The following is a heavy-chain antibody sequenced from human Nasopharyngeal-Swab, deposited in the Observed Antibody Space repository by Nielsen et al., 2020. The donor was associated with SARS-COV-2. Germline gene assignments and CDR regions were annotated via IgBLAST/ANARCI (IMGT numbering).Heavy chain of an antibody. CDR2: VFNDGST. D-gene: IGHD5-18*01. J-gene: IGHJ4*02. Sequence: SETLSLTCAVSGGSISSVNWWSWVRQPPGKGLEWIGEVFNDGSTKYNPSLKSRVIISIDKSKSQFSLNLSSVTAADTAVYYCARGQLWLDYWGQGTLVTVSS. V-gene: IGHV4-4*02. CDR1: GGSISSVNW. CDR3: ARGQLWLDY.